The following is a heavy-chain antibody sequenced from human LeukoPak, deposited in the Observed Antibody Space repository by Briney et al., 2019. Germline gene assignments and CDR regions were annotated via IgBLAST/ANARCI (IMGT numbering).Heavy chain of an antibody. CDR1: GYTFTSYD. D-gene: IGHD3-16*01. CDR3: AKDRYLRDYEYYGLDF. Sequence: ASVKVSCKASGYTFTSYDINWVRQATGQGLEWMGWMNPNSGNTGYAQKFQGRVTITRNTSISTAYMELSSLRSEDTAVYYCAKDRYLRDYEYYGLDFWGQGTTVTVS. CDR2: MNPNSGNT. J-gene: IGHJ6*02. V-gene: IGHV1-8*03.